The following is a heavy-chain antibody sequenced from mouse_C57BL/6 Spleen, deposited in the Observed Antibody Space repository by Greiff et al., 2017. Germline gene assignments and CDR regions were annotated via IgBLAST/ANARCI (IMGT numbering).Heavy chain of an antibody. CDR3: ARWGDYYGSFAY. Sequence: VQLQQSGPELVNPGASVQIPCPSSFSPFPSSPLSFFNPLPGKSLYFIGDINPNNGGTIYNQKFKGKATLTVDKSSSTAYMELRSLTSEDTAVYYCARWGDYYGSFAYWGQGTLVTVSA. D-gene: IGHD1-1*01. J-gene: IGHJ3*01. V-gene: IGHV1-18*01. CDR1: FSPFPSSP. CDR2: INPNNGGT.